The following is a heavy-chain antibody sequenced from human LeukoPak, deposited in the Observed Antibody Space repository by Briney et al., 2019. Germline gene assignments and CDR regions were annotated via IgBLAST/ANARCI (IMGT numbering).Heavy chain of an antibody. CDR3: ATEYYDILTGYFPIDY. Sequence: GGSLRLSCAASGFTFSNAWMSWVRQAPGKGLEWVGRIKSKTDGGTTVYAAPVKGRFTISRDDSKNTLYLQMNSLKTEDTAVYYCATEYYDILTGYFPIDYWGQGTLVTVSS. J-gene: IGHJ4*02. CDR2: IKSKTDGGTT. D-gene: IGHD3-9*01. CDR1: GFTFSNAW. V-gene: IGHV3-15*01.